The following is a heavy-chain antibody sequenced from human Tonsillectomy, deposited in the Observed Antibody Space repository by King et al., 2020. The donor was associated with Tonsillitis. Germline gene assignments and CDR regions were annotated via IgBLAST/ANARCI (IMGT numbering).Heavy chain of an antibody. CDR1: GFTFRSYA. D-gene: IGHD3-3*01. CDR3: EKGYDFWSGYYAFGI. V-gene: IGHV3-23*04. J-gene: IGHJ3*02. Sequence: VQLVDSGGGLVQPGGSLRLSCAASGFTFRSYAMSWVRQAPGKGLEWVSTISGGDGSTYYEDSVKGRFTISRDNSKNTLYLQMTSLRVEDTAVYYCEKGYDFWSGYYAFGIWGQGKMVTVSS. CDR2: ISGGDGST.